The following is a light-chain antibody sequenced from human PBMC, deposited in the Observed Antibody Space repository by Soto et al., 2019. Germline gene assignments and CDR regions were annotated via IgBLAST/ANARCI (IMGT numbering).Light chain of an antibody. CDR2: KAS. Sequence: DIQMTQSPSTLSASVGDRVTITCRASQSISNLLAWYQQKPGTAPNLLIYKASTLQSGVPSRFSGSGSGTEFTLTTSSLQPDDSATYYGQHYSDNWSFGQRTKVE. J-gene: IGKJ1*01. CDR1: QSISNL. V-gene: IGKV1-5*03. CDR3: QHYSDNWS.